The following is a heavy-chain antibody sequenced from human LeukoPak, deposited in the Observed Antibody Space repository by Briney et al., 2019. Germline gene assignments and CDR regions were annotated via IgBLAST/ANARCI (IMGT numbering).Heavy chain of an antibody. CDR2: MNPNSGNT. Sequence: ASVKVPCKASGYTFTSYDINWVRQATGQGLEWMGWMNPNSGNTGYAQKFQGRVTMTRNTSISTAYMELSSLRSEDTAVYYCASPRYCSSTSCYYYYGMDVWGQGTTVTVSS. CDR3: ASPRYCSSTSCYYYYGMDV. D-gene: IGHD2-2*01. J-gene: IGHJ6*02. CDR1: GYTFTSYD. V-gene: IGHV1-8*01.